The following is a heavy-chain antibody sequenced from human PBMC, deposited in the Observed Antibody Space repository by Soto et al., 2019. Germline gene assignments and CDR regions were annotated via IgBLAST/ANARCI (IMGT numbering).Heavy chain of an antibody. CDR3: TREREAVLWFAELLQSYYCGKDV. D-gene: IGHD3-10*01. Sequence: GGSLRLFCTASGFTFGDYAMSWVRQAPGEGLEWVGFIRSKAYGGTTEYAASVKGRFTISRDDSKSIAYLQMNSLKTEDTAVHYRTREREAVLWFAELLQSYYCGKDVCGEGSTVAVSS. CDR2: IRSKAYGGTT. V-gene: IGHV3-49*04. J-gene: IGHJ6*01. CDR1: GFTFGDYA.